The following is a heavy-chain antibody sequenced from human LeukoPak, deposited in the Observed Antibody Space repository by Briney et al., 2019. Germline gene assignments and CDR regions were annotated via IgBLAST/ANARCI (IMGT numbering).Heavy chain of an antibody. CDR1: GGSFSGYY. V-gene: IGHV4-34*01. CDR3: ARGFNVLRYFDWSYYFDY. CDR2: INRSGST. J-gene: IGHJ4*02. D-gene: IGHD3-9*01. Sequence: KTSETLSLTCAVYGGSFSGYYWSWIRQPPGKGLEWIGEINRSGSTNYNPSLKSRVTISVDTSKNQFSLKLSSVTAADTAVYYCARGFNVLRYFDWSYYFDYWGQGTLVTVSS.